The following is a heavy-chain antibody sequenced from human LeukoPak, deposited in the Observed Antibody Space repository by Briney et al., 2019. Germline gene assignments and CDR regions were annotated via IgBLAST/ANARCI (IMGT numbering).Heavy chain of an antibody. D-gene: IGHD3-22*01. CDR2: VGGSGGAT. CDR1: GFTFRSYA. CDR3: AKDSYDRSGYYYYYFAY. J-gene: IGHJ4*02. V-gene: IGHV3-23*01. Sequence: PGGSLRLSCAASGFTFRSYAMSWLRQAPGKGLEWVSTVGGSGGATYYADSEKGRFTISRDNSKNTLYLQMNSLRAGDTAVYYCAKDSYDRSGYYYYYFAYWGQGTQVTVSS.